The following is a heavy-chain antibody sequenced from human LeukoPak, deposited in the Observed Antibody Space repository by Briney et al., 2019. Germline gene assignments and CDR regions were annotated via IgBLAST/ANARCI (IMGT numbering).Heavy chain of an antibody. D-gene: IGHD4-11*01. V-gene: IGHV3-9*01. CDR1: GFTFDDYA. J-gene: IGHJ5*02. CDR2: ISWNSGSI. CDR3: AKDARIRTTGTPWFDP. Sequence: GRSLRLSCAASGFTFDDYAMHWVRQAPGKGLEWVSGISWNSGSIGYADSVKGRFTISRDNAKNSPYLQMNSLRAEDTALYYCAKDARIRTTGTPWFDPWGQGTLVTVSS.